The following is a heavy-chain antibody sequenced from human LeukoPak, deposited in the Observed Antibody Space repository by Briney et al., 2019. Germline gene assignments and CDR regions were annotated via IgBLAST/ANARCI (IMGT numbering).Heavy chain of an antibody. CDR3: AKDIRYDNMAADY. V-gene: IGHV3-30*18. J-gene: IGHJ4*02. Sequence: GGSLRLSCAASGFTFSSYGMHWVRQAPGKGLEWVAVISYDGSHKYYTDSVKGRFTISRDNSKNTLYLQMNSLRAEDTAVYYCAKDIRYDNMAADYWGQGTLVTVSS. CDR1: GFTFSSYG. CDR2: ISYDGSHK. D-gene: IGHD3-22*01.